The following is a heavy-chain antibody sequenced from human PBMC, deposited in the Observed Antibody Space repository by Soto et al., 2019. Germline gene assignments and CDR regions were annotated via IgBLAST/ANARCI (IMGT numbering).Heavy chain of an antibody. CDR1: GFTFSSYA. J-gene: IGHJ6*02. V-gene: IGHV3-30-3*01. Sequence: PGGSLRLSCAASGFTFSSYAMHWVRQAPGKGLEWVAVISYDGSNKYYADSVKGRFTISRDNSKNTLYLQMNSLRAEDTAVYYCARGKGARYCSSTSCYPYGMDVWGQGTTVTVSS. CDR3: ARGKGARYCSSTSCYPYGMDV. CDR2: ISYDGSNK. D-gene: IGHD2-2*01.